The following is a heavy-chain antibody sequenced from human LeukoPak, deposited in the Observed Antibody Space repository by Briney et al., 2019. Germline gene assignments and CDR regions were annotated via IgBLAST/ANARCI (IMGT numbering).Heavy chain of an antibody. J-gene: IGHJ4*02. CDR1: GFTFSSYE. CDR3: ASSPRDYYDSSGYYDPLFARPSYYFDY. Sequence: GGSLRLSCAASGFTFSSYEMNWVRQAPGKGLEWVANIKQDGSEKYYVDSVKGRFTISRDNAKNSLYLQMNSLRAEDTAVYYCASSPRDYYDSSGYYDPLFARPSYYFDYWGQGTLVTVSS. V-gene: IGHV3-7*01. D-gene: IGHD3-22*01. CDR2: IKQDGSEK.